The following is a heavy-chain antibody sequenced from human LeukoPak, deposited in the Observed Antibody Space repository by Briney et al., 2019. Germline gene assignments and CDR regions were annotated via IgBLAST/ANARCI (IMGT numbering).Heavy chain of an antibody. CDR3: AREMGDWGYFDY. CDR2: ISYDGSNK. J-gene: IGHJ4*02. D-gene: IGHD7-27*01. V-gene: IGHV3-30*03. CDR1: GFTFSSYG. Sequence: GGSLRLSCAASGFTFSSYGMHWVRQAPGKGLEWVAVISYDGSNKYYADSVKGRFTISRDNSKNTLYLQMNSLRAEDTAVYYCAREMGDWGYFDYWGQGTLVTVSS.